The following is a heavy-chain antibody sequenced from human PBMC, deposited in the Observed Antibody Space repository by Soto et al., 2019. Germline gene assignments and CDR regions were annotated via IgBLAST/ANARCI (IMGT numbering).Heavy chain of an antibody. V-gene: IGHV2-26*01. CDR3: ARMKRVAGTYEPFDY. J-gene: IGHJ4*02. D-gene: IGHD6-19*01. CDR1: GFSLSNARMG. Sequence: QVTSKESGPVLVKPTETLTLTCTVSGFSLSNARMGVSWIRQPPGKALEWLAHIFSNDEKSYSTSLKSRLTSSKDTSKSQVVLTMTNMDPVDTATYYCARMKRVAGTYEPFDYWGQGTLVTVSS. CDR2: IFSNDEK.